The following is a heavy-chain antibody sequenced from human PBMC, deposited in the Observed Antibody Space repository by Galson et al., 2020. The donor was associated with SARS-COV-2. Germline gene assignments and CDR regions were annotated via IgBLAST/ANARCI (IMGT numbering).Heavy chain of an antibody. Sequence: SGPTLVKPTQTLTLTCTFSGFPLSATGEGVGWIRQPPGKALEWLAFIYWDDERRYGPTFTSRVAISRDTSKNQVVLIMTNMDTVDTATYYCARFGYGGSWPLFDAWGQGISVTVSS. J-gene: IGHJ4*02. CDR1: GFPLSATGEG. CDR2: IYWDDER. D-gene: IGHD6-13*01. CDR3: ARFGYGGSWPLFDA. V-gene: IGHV2-5*05.